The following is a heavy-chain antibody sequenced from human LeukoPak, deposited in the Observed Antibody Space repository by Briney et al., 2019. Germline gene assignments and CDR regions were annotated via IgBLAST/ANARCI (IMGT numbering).Heavy chain of an antibody. Sequence: SQTLSLTCAISGDSFSSNGVTWNWISPCPSRGLEWVGRTYYGSKWYNEYAVSVKSRMTINPDTSKNQFSVKLNAGTPEEKAADYRARGDRRAVAGTGTLAYWGQGTLVTVSS. J-gene: IGHJ4*02. D-gene: IGHD6-19*01. CDR2: TYYGSKWYN. CDR3: ARGDRRAVAGTGTLAY. CDR1: GDSFSSNGVT. V-gene: IGHV6-1*01.